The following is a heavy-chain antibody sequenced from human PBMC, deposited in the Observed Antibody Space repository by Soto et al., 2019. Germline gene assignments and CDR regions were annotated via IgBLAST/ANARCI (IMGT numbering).Heavy chain of an antibody. CDR1: GYTLTELS. V-gene: IGHV1-24*01. CDR2: FDPEDGET. D-gene: IGHD1-26*01. CDR3: ATDWRSGGSYYHDAFDI. J-gene: IGHJ3*02. Sequence: GSVKVSCKVSGYTLTELSMHWVRQAPGKGLEWMGGFDPEDGETIYAQKFQGRVTMTEDTSTDTAYMELSSLRSEDTAVYYCATDWRSGGSYYHDAFDIWGQGTMVTVSS.